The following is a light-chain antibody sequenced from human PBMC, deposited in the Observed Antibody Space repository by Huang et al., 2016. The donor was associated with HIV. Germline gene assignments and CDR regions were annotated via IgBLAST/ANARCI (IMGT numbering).Light chain of an antibody. CDR1: QVIRDD. CDR2: ASS. V-gene: IGKV1-6*02. Sequence: AVQMTQSPSSLSASVGDRVTITCRASQVIRDDLAWYQQKPGKAPKLLIYASSNLQSGVPSRFSGSRSGTDFTLTISSLQPEDFATYYCLQDYNYPPTFGQGTKVDIK. CDR3: LQDYNYPPT. J-gene: IGKJ1*01.